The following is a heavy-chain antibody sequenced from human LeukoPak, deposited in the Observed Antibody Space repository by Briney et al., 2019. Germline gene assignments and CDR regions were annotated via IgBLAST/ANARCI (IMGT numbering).Heavy chain of an antibody. J-gene: IGHJ4*02. CDR3: AEVPYTSSNYYFDY. CDR2: IRGSDDNT. Sequence: GGSLRLSCAASGFTFSNYAMSWVRQAPGKGLEWVSVIRGSDDNTYYADSVKGRFTISRDNSRNTLSLQMNSLRAEDTAVYYCAEVPYTSSNYYFDYWGQGTLVTVSS. CDR1: GFTFSNYA. V-gene: IGHV3-23*01. D-gene: IGHD5-18*01.